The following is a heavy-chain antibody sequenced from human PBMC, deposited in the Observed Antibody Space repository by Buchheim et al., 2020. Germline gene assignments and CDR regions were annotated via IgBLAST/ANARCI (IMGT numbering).Heavy chain of an antibody. CDR1: GFTLSSYE. CDR3: ARDGFSNYIVSFMDV. D-gene: IGHD4-11*01. Sequence: EVQLVESGGGLVQPGGSLRLSCAASGFTLSSYEMNWVRQAPGKGLEWVSYISSSGSTIYYADSVKGRFTISRDNAKNSLFLQMNSLRAEDTAVYYCARDGFSNYIVSFMDVWGKGT. CDR2: ISSSGSTI. J-gene: IGHJ6*04. V-gene: IGHV3-48*03.